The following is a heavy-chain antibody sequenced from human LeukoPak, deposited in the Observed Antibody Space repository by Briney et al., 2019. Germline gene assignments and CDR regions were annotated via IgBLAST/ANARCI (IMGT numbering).Heavy chain of an antibody. D-gene: IGHD3-10*01. CDR3: ASGWFRELPEN. CDR2: IKQDGSEK. CDR1: GFTSSSYW. J-gene: IGHJ4*02. V-gene: IGHV3-7*01. Sequence: GGSMRLSCAASGFTSSSYWMSWVRQTPGKGLEWVANIKQDGSEKYYVDSVKGRFTISRDNAKNSLYLQMNSLRAEDTAVYYCASGWFRELPENWGQGTLVTVS.